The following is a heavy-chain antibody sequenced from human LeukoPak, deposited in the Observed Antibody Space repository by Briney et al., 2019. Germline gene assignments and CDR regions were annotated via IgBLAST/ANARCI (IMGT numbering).Heavy chain of an antibody. Sequence: GGSLRLSCAASGFTFSSYAMHWVRQAPGKGLEWVSLISWDGGSTYYADSVKGRFTISRDNSKNSLYLQMNSLRTEDTALYYCAKANYSSSPFDYWGQGTLVTVSS. J-gene: IGHJ4*02. CDR2: ISWDGGST. V-gene: IGHV3-43*01. CDR3: AKANYSSSPFDY. CDR1: GFTFSSYA. D-gene: IGHD6-13*01.